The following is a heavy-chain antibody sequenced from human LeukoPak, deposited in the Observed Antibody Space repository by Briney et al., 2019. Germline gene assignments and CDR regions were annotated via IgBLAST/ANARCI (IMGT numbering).Heavy chain of an antibody. J-gene: IGHJ4*02. D-gene: IGHD3-22*01. CDR1: GGSISSYY. V-gene: IGHV4-59*01. CDR3: AVYYYASSGYYYFDY. Sequence: ESSETLSLTCTVSGGSISSYYWSWIRQPPGKGLEWIGYIYYSGSTNYNPSLKSRVPISVDTSKTQFSLKLSSVTAADTAVYYCAVYYYASSGYYYFDYWGQGTLVTVSS. CDR2: IYYSGST.